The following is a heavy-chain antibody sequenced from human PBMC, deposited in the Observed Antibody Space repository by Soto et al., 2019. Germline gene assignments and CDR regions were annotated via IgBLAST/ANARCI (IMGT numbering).Heavy chain of an antibody. V-gene: IGHV3-11*06. Sequence: LSCAASGFTLSDHYMSWIRRAPGKGLEWIGYSSNSGSFTRYADSVKGRFSISRDNAKNSLYLQINSLRGDDTAIYYCVRSGDNYNLLDYWGQGTPVTVSS. CDR3: VRSGDNYNLLDY. J-gene: IGHJ4*02. CDR2: SSNSGSFT. CDR1: GFTLSDHY. D-gene: IGHD1-1*01.